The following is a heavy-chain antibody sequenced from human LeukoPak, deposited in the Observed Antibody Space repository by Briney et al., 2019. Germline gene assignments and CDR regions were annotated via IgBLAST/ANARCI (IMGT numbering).Heavy chain of an antibody. CDR3: AKDRSITMVRGLQGLDAFDI. V-gene: IGHV3-23*01. D-gene: IGHD3-10*01. CDR2: ISGSGGST. CDR1: GFTFSSYA. Sequence: GRSLRLSCAASGFTFSSYAMTWVRQAPGKGLESFSAISGSGGSTYYADSVKGRFTISRDNSKNTLYLQMNSLRAEDTAVYYCAKDRSITMVRGLQGLDAFDIWGQGTMVTVSS. J-gene: IGHJ3*02.